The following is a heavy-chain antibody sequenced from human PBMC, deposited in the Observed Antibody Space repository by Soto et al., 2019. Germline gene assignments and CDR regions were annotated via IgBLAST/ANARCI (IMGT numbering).Heavy chain of an antibody. Sequence: XESLRLSCAASGFTFSTYEMNWVRQAPGKGLEWVSYISNSGDTIYYADSVKGRFTIFRDNAKNSLYLQMNSLRVEDTALYYCARDGSRFDYWGQGTLVTVSS. V-gene: IGHV3-48*03. CDR2: ISNSGDTI. D-gene: IGHD6-13*01. J-gene: IGHJ4*02. CDR3: ARDGSRFDY. CDR1: GFTFSTYE.